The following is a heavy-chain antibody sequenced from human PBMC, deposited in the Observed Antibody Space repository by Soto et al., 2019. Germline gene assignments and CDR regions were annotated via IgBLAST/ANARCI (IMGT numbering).Heavy chain of an antibody. CDR2: ILYDGSNK. J-gene: IGHJ4*02. Sequence: GGSLRLSCAASGFTFSTYAMHWVRQAPGKGPEWVAVILYDGSNKYYADSVKGRFTISRDNSKNTLFLQMHSLRPEDTAVYYCAREVETAIHPHIDYWGQGTLVTVSS. D-gene: IGHD2-21*02. V-gene: IGHV3-30*04. CDR3: AREVETAIHPHIDY. CDR1: GFTFSTYA.